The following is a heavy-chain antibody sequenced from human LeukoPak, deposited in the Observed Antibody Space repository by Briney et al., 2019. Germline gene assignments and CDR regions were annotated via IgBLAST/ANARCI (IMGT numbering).Heavy chain of an antibody. CDR1: GYTFTSYG. J-gene: IGHJ3*02. Sequence: ASVKVSCKASGYTFTSYGISWVRQAPGQGLEWVGWISAYNGNTNYAQKLQGRVTMTTDTSTSTAYMELRSLRSDDTAVYYCARDLDWDYYDSSGNDAFDIWGQGTMVIVSS. CDR3: ARDLDWDYYDSSGNDAFDI. CDR2: ISAYNGNT. D-gene: IGHD3-22*01. V-gene: IGHV1-18*01.